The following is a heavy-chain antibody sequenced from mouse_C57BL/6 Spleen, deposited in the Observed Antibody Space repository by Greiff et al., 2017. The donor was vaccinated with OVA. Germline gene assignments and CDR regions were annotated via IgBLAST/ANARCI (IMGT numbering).Heavy chain of an antibody. CDR2: ISSGSSTI. J-gene: IGHJ3*01. D-gene: IGHD1-1*01. CDR3: ARPDYYGSRWFAY. CDR1: GFTFSDYG. Sequence: EVQLVESGGGLVTPGGSLKLSCAASGFTFSDYGMHWVRQAPEKGLEWVAYISSGSSTIYYADTVKGRFTISRDNAKNTLFLQLTSLRSEDTAMYYCARPDYYGSRWFAYWGQGTLVTVSA. V-gene: IGHV5-17*01.